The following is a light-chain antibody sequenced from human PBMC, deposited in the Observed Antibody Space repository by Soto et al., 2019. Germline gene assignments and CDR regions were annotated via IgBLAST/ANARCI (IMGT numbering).Light chain of an antibody. CDR1: SSDVGGYNY. J-gene: IGLJ1*01. Sequence: QSALTQPASVSGSPGQSITISCTGTSSDVGGYNYVSWYQQHPGKAPKPMIYDVSNRPSGVSNRFSGSKSGNTASLTISGLQAEDEADYYCSSYTSSSTFYVFGTGTQLTVL. CDR3: SSYTSSSTFYV. CDR2: DVS. V-gene: IGLV2-14*01.